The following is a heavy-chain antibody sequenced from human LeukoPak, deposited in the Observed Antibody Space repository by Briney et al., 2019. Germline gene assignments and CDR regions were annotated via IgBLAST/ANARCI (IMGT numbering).Heavy chain of an antibody. CDR2: TYYRSKWYN. CDR3: ARAPPNYDFWSGYYTGWYFDL. CDR1: GDSVSSNNTA. D-gene: IGHD3-3*01. Sequence: SQTLSLTCAISGDSVSSNNTAWNWIRLSPSRGLEWLGRTYYRSKWYNDFAVSVKSRVTINPDTSKNQFSLKLSSVTAADTAVYYCARAPPNYDFWSGYYTGWYFDLWGRGTLVTVSS. V-gene: IGHV6-1*01. J-gene: IGHJ2*01.